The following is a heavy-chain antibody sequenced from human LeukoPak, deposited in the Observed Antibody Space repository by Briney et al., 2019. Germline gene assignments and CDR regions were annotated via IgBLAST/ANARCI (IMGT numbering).Heavy chain of an antibody. CDR1: GFTFSSYG. J-gene: IGHJ5*02. CDR3: AKKGGSYLPNWFDP. CDR2: IRYDGSNK. Sequence: PGGSLRLSCAASGFTFSSYGMHWVRQAPGKGLELVAFIRYDGSNKYYADSVKGRFTISRDNSKNTLYLQMNSLRAEDTAVYYCAKKGGSYLPNWFDPWGQGTLVTVSS. D-gene: IGHD1-26*01. V-gene: IGHV3-30*02.